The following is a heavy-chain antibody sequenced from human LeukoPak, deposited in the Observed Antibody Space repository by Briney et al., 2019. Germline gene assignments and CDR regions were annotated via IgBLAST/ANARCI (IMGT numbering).Heavy chain of an antibody. J-gene: IGHJ6*04. V-gene: IGHV4-38-2*01. CDR2: IYHSGST. CDR1: GYSISSGYY. D-gene: IGHD2-2*01. CDR3: ARGRSTILWWDGMDV. Sequence: PSETLSLTCAVSGYSISSGYYWGWIRQPPGKGLEWIGSIYHSGSTYYNPSLKSRVTISVDTSKNQFSLELSSVTAADTAVYYCARGRSTILWWDGMDVWGKGTTVTVSS.